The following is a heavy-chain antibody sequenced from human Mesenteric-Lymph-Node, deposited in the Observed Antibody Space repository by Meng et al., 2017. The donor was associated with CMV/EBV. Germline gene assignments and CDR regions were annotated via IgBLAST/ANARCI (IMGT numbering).Heavy chain of an antibody. J-gene: IGHJ4*02. D-gene: IGHD4-17*01. CDR2: ISPSGGSP. Sequence: SCMAYGYNFRSHYLCWVRQAPGQGLEWMGLISPSGGSPKYTRKFQGSVTMASDTSTSAVFMELSSLRSDDTAVFYCARGTNYGVLDYWGQGTLVTVSS. CDR3: ARGTNYGVLDY. CDR1: GYNFRSHY. V-gene: IGHV1-46*01.